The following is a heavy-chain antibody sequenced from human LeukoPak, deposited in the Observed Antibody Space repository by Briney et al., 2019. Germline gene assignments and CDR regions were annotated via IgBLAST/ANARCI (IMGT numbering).Heavy chain of an antibody. V-gene: IGHV4-59*01. CDR3: AKEHRGSGGSCSDY. Sequence: PSETLSLTCTVSGGSISSYYWSWIRQPPGKGLEWIGYIYYSGSTNYNPSLKSRVTISVDTSKNQFSLKLSSVTAADTAVYYCAKEHRGSGGSCSDYWGQGTLVTVSS. D-gene: IGHD2-15*01. CDR1: GGSISSYY. CDR2: IYYSGST. J-gene: IGHJ4*02.